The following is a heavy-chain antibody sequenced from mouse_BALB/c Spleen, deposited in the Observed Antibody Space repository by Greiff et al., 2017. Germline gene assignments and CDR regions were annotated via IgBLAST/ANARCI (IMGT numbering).Heavy chain of an antibody. CDR1: GDSITSGY. D-gene: IGHD2-14*01. Sequence: DVQLQESGPSLVKPSQTLSLTCSVTGDSITSGYWNWIRKFPGNKLEYMGYISYSGSTYYNPSLKSRISITRDTSKNQYYLQLNSVTTEDTATYYCARWRYDGDWYFDVWGAGTTVTVSS. CDR3: ARWRYDGDWYFDV. J-gene: IGHJ1*01. CDR2: ISYSGST. V-gene: IGHV3-8*02.